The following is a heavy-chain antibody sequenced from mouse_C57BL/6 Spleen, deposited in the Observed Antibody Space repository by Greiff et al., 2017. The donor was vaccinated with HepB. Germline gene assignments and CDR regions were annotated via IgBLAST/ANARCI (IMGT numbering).Heavy chain of an antibody. D-gene: IGHD1-1*01. CDR1: GFTFTDYY. Sequence: EVKLMESGGGLVQPGGSLSLSCAASGFTFTDYYMSWVRQPPGKALEWLGFIRNKANGYTTEYSASVKGRFTISRDNSQSILYLQMNALRAEDSATYYCASLYYYGSSYPYFDYWGQGTTLTVSS. CDR2: IRNKANGYTT. J-gene: IGHJ2*01. CDR3: ASLYYYGSSYPYFDY. V-gene: IGHV7-3*01.